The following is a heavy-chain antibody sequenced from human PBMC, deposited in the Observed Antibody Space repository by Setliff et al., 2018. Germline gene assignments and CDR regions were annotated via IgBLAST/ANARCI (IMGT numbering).Heavy chain of an antibody. CDR3: ARGRGPDIVVTIPGDY. CDR2: ISPYSGKT. Sequence: ASVKVSCKTSGFRFTSFGFSWVRQAPGQGLEWVGWISPYSGKTDYAQKFQGRVIMTIDSATTTAYMELKTLRSDDTAVYYCARGRGPDIVVTIPGDYWGQGTQVTVSS. CDR1: GFRFTSFG. J-gene: IGHJ4*02. D-gene: IGHD2-15*01. V-gene: IGHV1-18*01.